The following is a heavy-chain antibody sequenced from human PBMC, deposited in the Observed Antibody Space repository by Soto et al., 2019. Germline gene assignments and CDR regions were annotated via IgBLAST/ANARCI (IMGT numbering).Heavy chain of an antibody. CDR3: AKGSGYDDDTEYYFDY. D-gene: IGHD5-12*01. CDR1: GFTFSSYG. CDR2: ISYDGSNK. Sequence: PGGSLRLSCAASGFTFSSYGMHWVRQAPGKGLEWVAVISYDGSNKYYADSVKGRFTISRDNSKNTLYLQMNSLRAEDTAVYYCAKGSGYDDDTEYYFDYWGQGTLVTVSS. J-gene: IGHJ4*02. V-gene: IGHV3-30*18.